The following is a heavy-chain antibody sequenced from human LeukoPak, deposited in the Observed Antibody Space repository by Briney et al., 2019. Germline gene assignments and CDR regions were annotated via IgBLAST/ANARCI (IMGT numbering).Heavy chain of an antibody. V-gene: IGHV3-11*01. CDR3: AKYLVVPYFQH. Sequence: PGGSLRLSCAASGFTFSDYYMSWIRQAPGKGLEWVSYISSSGSTIYYADSVKGRFTISRDNSKNTLYLQMNSLRAEDTAVYYCAKYLVVPYFQHWGQGTLVTVSS. CDR2: ISSSGSTI. D-gene: IGHD2-15*01. CDR1: GFTFSDYY. J-gene: IGHJ1*01.